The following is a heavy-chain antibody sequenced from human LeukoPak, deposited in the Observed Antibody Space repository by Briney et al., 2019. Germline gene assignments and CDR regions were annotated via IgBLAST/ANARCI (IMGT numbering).Heavy chain of an antibody. CDR2: ISGNGLGT. CDR1: GFTFSRNA. D-gene: IGHD1-26*01. Sequence: GGSLRLSCAVSGFTFSRNAMNWVRQAPGKGLEWVASISGNGLGTYYADSVKGRFNISRDNSKNTLYLHMESLRTEDTAVYYCAKDANYFDSGSYLIPFDFWGQGTRLTVSS. J-gene: IGHJ4*02. CDR3: AKDANYFDSGSYLIPFDF. V-gene: IGHV3-23*01.